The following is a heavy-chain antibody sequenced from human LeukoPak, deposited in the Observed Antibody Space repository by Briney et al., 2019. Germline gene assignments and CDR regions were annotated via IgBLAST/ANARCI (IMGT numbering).Heavy chain of an antibody. CDR2: ISSGSGHI. Sequence: GGSLRLSRAASGFTFSAYSMNWVRQAPGKGLEWVSFISSGSGHIYYADSLQGRFTISRDNAKSSLYLQMNSLRAEDTAIYYCARVFSGSDYWGQGTPVTVSS. V-gene: IGHV3-21*01. D-gene: IGHD2-15*01. CDR3: ARVFSGSDY. J-gene: IGHJ4*02. CDR1: GFTFSAYS.